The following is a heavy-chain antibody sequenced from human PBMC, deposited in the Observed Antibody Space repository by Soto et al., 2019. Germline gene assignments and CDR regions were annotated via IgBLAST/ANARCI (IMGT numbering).Heavy chain of an antibody. CDR1: GYTFTSYA. D-gene: IGHD3-10*01. Sequence: QVQLVQSGAEVKKPGASVKVSCKASGYTFTSYAMHWMRQAPGQRLEWMGWINAGNGNTKYSQKFQGRVTITRDTSASTAYMELSSLRSEDTAVYYCARGLRNPTMVRGVIGYWGQGTLVTVSS. CDR2: INAGNGNT. V-gene: IGHV1-3*01. J-gene: IGHJ4*02. CDR3: ARGLRNPTMVRGVIGY.